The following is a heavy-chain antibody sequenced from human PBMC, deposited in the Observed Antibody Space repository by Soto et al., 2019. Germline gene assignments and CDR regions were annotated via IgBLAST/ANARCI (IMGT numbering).Heavy chain of an antibody. CDR3: AKDGNWLDVYFDV. J-gene: IGHJ4*02. Sequence: GGSLRLSCAASGFTFSSYGMHWVRQAPGKGLEWVAVISYDGSNKYYADSVKGRFTISRDNSKNTLYLQMNSLRAEDTAVYYCAKDGNWLDVYFDVWGQGTPVTVSS. D-gene: IGHD6-19*01. CDR2: ISYDGSNK. V-gene: IGHV3-30*18. CDR1: GFTFSSYG.